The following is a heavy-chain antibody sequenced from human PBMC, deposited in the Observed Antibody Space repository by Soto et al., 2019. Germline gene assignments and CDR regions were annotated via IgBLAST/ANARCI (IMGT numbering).Heavy chain of an antibody. CDR2: ISYDGSNK. CDR3: ARDKSPYSSGWHNRHFDC. CDR1: GFTFSSYA. D-gene: IGHD6-19*01. V-gene: IGHV3-30-3*01. J-gene: IGHJ4*02. Sequence: QVQLVESGGGVVQPGRSLRLSCAASGFTFSSYAMHWVRQAPGKGLEWVAVISYDGSNKYYADSVKGRFTISRDNFKNTLYLQMNSLRAEDTAVYYCARDKSPYSSGWHNRHFDCWGQGTLVTVSS.